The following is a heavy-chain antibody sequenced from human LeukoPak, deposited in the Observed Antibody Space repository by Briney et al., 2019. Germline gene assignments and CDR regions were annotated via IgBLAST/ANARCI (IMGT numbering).Heavy chain of an antibody. D-gene: IGHD3-3*01. J-gene: IGHJ4*02. V-gene: IGHV4-30-4*08. CDR1: GASISSGDYY. CDR2: IYYSGST. CDR3: AREGLGVRGFLEI. Sequence: SETPSLTCTVSGASISSGDYYWSWIRQPPGKGLEWIGYIYYSGSTYYNPSLKSRVTISVDTSKNQFSLKLSSVTAADTAVYYCAREGLGVRGFLEIWGQGTLVTVSS.